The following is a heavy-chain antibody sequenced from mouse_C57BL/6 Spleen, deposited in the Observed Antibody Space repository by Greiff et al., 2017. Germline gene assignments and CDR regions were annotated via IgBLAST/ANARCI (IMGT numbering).Heavy chain of an antibody. CDR3: ARKMDGYYVGFAY. Sequence: EVQRVESGPELVKPGASVKISCKASGYSFTGYYMNWVKQSPEKSLEWIGEINPSTGGTTYNQKFKAKATLTVDKSSSTAYMQLKSLTSEDSAVYYCARKMDGYYVGFAYWGQGTLVTVSA. V-gene: IGHV1-42*01. CDR2: INPSTGGT. D-gene: IGHD2-3*01. CDR1: GYSFTGYY. J-gene: IGHJ3*01.